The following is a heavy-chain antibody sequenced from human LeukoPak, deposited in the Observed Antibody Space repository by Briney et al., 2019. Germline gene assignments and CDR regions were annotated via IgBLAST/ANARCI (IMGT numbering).Heavy chain of an antibody. V-gene: IGHV3-64D*06. CDR3: VKGGVKAAAGQC. CDR1: GFTFSSYA. Sequence: GGSLRLSCSASGFTFSSYAMHWVRQAPGKGLEYVSGISSNGGSTDYADSVKGRFTISRDNSKSTLYLQVSSLRAEVTAVYYCVKGGVKAAAGQCWGQGTLVTVSS. CDR2: ISSNGGST. D-gene: IGHD6-13*01. J-gene: IGHJ4*02.